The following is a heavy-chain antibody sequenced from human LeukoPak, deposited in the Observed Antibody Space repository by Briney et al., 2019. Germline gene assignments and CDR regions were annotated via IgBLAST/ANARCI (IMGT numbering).Heavy chain of an antibody. Sequence: ASVKVSCKASGYTFTGYYMHWVRQAPGQGLEWMGWINPNHGDTNYAQKFQDRVSMTRDTSISTAYMHLSRLRSADTAVYYCARDAKISVRRTSSYALGHWGQGTLVTVSS. CDR3: ARDAKISVRRTSSYALGH. J-gene: IGHJ4*02. V-gene: IGHV1-2*02. D-gene: IGHD2-2*01. CDR1: GYTFTGYY. CDR2: INPNHGDT.